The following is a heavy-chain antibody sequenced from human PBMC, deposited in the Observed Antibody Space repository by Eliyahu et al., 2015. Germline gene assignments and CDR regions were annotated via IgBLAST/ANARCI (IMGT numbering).Heavy chain of an antibody. V-gene: IGHV3-7*03. CDR3: ARGDFSDSSTPYIXAFDI. CDR1: GXXFXXHW. D-gene: IGHD3-22*01. Sequence: EVQLVESGGGLVQPGGSLXLSCXASGXXFXXHWMSWVRQAPGKGVEWVGXIKEDGSAKYYMDSVKGRFAISRDNAKNSLYLQMNSLRAEDTAVYYCARGDFSDSSTPYIXAFDIWGQGTVVTVSS. J-gene: IGHJ3*02. CDR2: IKEDGSAK.